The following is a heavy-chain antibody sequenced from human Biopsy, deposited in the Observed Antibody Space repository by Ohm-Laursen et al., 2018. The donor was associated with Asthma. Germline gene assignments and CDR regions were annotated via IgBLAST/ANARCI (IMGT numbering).Heavy chain of an antibody. V-gene: IGHV3-64D*08. Sequence: SLRLSCAASGFTFSSYSMHWVRQAPGRGPEYVSFIATDGSNKFYADSVKDRFTVSRDNSKHTLYLHMTGLRADDTGVYYCVKDRSAGYYYFDDWGQGAQVTVSS. CDR2: IATDGSNK. J-gene: IGHJ4*02. CDR1: GFTFSSYS. CDR3: VKDRSAGYYYFDD. D-gene: IGHD2-21*01.